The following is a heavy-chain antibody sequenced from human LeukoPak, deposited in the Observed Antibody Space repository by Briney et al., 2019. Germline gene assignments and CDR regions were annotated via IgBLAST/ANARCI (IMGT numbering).Heavy chain of an antibody. CDR3: ANSPKSDY. J-gene: IGHJ4*02. Sequence: GGSLRLSCAASGVTFRGYGMSWFRQAPGKGLEWLSAISGSGGSTYYADSVQGRFTISRDNSKNTLYLQMSSLRAEDTAVYYCANSPKSDYWGQGTLVTVSS. V-gene: IGHV3-23*01. CDR1: GVTFRGYG. CDR2: ISGSGGST.